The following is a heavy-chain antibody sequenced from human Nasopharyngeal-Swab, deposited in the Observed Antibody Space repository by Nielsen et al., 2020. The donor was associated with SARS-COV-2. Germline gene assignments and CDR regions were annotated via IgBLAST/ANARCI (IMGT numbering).Heavy chain of an antibody. Sequence: VGSLRLSCAASGFAFTDYSMDWVRQAPGKGLEWVSHITSSSSTRYYADSVKGRFTVSRDNAKNSLYLQMSSLRDEDTAVYYCVREFEATGATYLDYWGLGTLVTVSS. CDR3: VREFEATGATYLDY. J-gene: IGHJ4*02. V-gene: IGHV3-48*02. CDR1: GFAFTDYS. CDR2: ITSSSSTR. D-gene: IGHD1-26*01.